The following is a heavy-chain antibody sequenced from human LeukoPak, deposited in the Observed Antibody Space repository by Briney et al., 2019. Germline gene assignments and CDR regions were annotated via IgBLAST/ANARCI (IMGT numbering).Heavy chain of an antibody. CDR1: GFTFSTYS. J-gene: IGHJ4*02. D-gene: IGHD3-22*01. Sequence: GGSLRLSCAASGFTFSTYSMYWVRQAPGKGLEWVSYISSSSSTIYYADSVKGRFTISRDNAKNSLYLQMNSLRAEDTAVYYCARGSTYYDSSGQVPFDYWGQGTLVTVSS. V-gene: IGHV3-48*01. CDR3: ARGSTYYDSSGQVPFDY. CDR2: ISSSSSTI.